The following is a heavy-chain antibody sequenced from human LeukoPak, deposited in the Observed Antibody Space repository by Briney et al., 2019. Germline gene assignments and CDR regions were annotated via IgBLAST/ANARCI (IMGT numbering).Heavy chain of an antibody. CDR2: IYYSGST. J-gene: IGHJ4*02. Sequence: SETLSLTCTVSGGSISSSSCYWGWIRQPPGKGLEWIGSIYYSGSTYYNPSLKSRVTISVDTSKNQFSLKLSSVTAADTAVYYCARDVVDVVVVAATDYWGQGTLVTVSS. V-gene: IGHV4-39*07. D-gene: IGHD2-15*01. CDR3: ARDVVDVVVVAATDY. CDR1: GGSISSSSCY.